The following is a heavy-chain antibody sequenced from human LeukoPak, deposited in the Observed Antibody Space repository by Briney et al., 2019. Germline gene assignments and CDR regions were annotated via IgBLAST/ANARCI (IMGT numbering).Heavy chain of an antibody. CDR1: GYTFTGYY. CDR2: INPNSGGT. Sequence: GASVKVSCKASGYTFTGYYMHWVRQAPGQGLEWMGWINPNSGGTNYAQKFQGRVTMTRDTSISTAYMELSRLRSDDTAVYYCSRGDNYYYYYMDVWGKGTTVTISS. J-gene: IGHJ6*03. V-gene: IGHV1-2*02. D-gene: IGHD2-15*01. CDR3: SRGDNYYYYYMDV.